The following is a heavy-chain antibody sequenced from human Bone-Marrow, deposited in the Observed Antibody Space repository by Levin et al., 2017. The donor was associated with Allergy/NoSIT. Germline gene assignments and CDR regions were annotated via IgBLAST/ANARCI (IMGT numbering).Heavy chain of an antibody. J-gene: IGHJ4*02. Sequence: SQTLSLTCTVSGGSISGYYWSWIRQPPGKGLEWIGYISYRGTTNYNPSLESRVTISMDTSKNQLSLKLSSVTAADTAVYYCAREMDYGDYYYLDLWGQGTLVTVSS. CDR2: ISYRGTT. V-gene: IGHV4-59*01. CDR3: AREMDYGDYYYLDL. D-gene: IGHD4-17*01. CDR1: GGSISGYY.